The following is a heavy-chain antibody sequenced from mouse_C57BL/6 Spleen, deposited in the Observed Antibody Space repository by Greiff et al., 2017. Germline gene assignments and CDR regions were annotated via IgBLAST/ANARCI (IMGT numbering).Heavy chain of an antibody. CDR2: INPYNGGT. D-gene: IGHD2-4*01. Sequence: VQLQQSGPVLVKPGASVKMSCKASGYTFTDYYMNWVKQSHGKSLEWIGVINPYNGGTSYNQKFKGKATLTVDKSSSTAYMELNSLTSEDSAVYYCANYDYDGRSAMDYWGQGTSVTVSS. V-gene: IGHV1-19*01. CDR1: GYTFTDYY. CDR3: ANYDYDGRSAMDY. J-gene: IGHJ4*01.